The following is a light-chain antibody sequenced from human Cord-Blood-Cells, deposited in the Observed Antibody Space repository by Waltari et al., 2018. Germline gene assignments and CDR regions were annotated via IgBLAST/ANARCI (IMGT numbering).Light chain of an antibody. J-gene: IGKJ2*01. CDR3: QQRSNWPYT. CDR2: GAA. Sequence: EIVLTQSPATLSLSPGERATLSCRASQSVSSYLAWYKQKPGQAPRLLIYGAANRATGIPGRFSGSGSGTDFTLTISSLEPEDFAVYYCQQRSNWPYTFGQGTKLEIK. CDR1: QSVSSY. V-gene: IGKV3-11*01.